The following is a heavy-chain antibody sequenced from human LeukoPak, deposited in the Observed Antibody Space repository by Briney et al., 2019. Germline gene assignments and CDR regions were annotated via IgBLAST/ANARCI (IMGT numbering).Heavy chain of an antibody. CDR2: INPNSGGT. CDR1: GYTFTGYY. Sequence: GASVKVSCKASGYTFTGYYMHWVRQAPGQGLEWMGWINPNSGGTNYAQKFQGRVTMTRDTSISTAYMELSRLRSDDTAVYYCARGFIWRWLQLDYFDYWGQGTLVTVSS. CDR3: ARGFIWRWLQLDYFDY. J-gene: IGHJ4*02. D-gene: IGHD5-24*01. V-gene: IGHV1-2*02.